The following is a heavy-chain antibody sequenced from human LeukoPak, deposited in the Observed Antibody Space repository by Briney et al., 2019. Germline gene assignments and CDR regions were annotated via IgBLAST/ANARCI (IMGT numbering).Heavy chain of an antibody. D-gene: IGHD2-2*01. CDR1: GFTVSSNY. V-gene: IGHV3-23*01. CDR3: AKDTVVVPAAIGANAFDI. CDR2: ISGSGGST. J-gene: IGHJ4*02. Sequence: PGGSLRLSCAASGFTVSSNYMSWVRQAPGKGLEWVSAISGSGGSTYYADSVKGRFAISRDNSKNTLYLQMNSLRAEDTAVYYCAKDTVVVPAAIGANAFDIWGQGTLVTVSS.